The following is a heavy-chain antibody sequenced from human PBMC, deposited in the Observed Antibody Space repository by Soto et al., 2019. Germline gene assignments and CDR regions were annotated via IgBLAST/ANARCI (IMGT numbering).Heavy chain of an antibody. Sequence: EGPLILSSLATGFPISRYNMNCVRQAPGKGLEWVSSISSSSSYIYYADSVKGRFTISRDNAKNSLYLQMNSLRAEDTAVYYCARGDDIAYAFDIWGQGNMVNVS. J-gene: IGHJ3*02. CDR1: GFPISRYN. CDR3: ARGDDIAYAFDI. D-gene: IGHD3-9*01. V-gene: IGHV3-21*01. CDR2: ISSSSSYI.